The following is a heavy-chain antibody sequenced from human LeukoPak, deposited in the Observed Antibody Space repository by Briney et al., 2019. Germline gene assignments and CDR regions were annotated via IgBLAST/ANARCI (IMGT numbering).Heavy chain of an antibody. V-gene: IGHV4-4*07. J-gene: IGHJ6*03. CDR1: GGSISSYY. D-gene: IGHD2-15*01. Sequence: SETLSLTCTVSGGSISSYYWSWIRQPAGKGLEWIGRIYTSGSTNYNPSLKSRVTMSVDTSKNQFSLKLSSVTAADTAVYYCARDSVVVVAARDTKYYYYYYMDVWGKGTTVTVSS. CDR3: ARDSVVVVAARDTKYYYYYYMDV. CDR2: IYTSGST.